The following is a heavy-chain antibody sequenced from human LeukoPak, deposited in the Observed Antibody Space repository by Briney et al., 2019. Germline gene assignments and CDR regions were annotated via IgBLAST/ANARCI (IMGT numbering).Heavy chain of an antibody. V-gene: IGHV1-2*02. Sequence: ASVNVSCKASGYTFTGYYMHWVRQAPGQGLEWMGWINPNIGGTNYAQKFQGRVTMTRDTSISTAYMELSSLRSDDTAVYYCAREGPLRLPYFDPWGQRTLVTVSS. CDR1: GYTFTGYY. D-gene: IGHD4-17*01. CDR3: AREGPLRLPYFDP. CDR2: INPNIGGT. J-gene: IGHJ5*02.